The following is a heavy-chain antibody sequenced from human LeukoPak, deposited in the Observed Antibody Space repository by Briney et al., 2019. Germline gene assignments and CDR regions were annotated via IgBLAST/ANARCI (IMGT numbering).Heavy chain of an antibody. CDR3: ARDSNSYDSSAYYDTFDI. CDR2: IKKDGSEK. D-gene: IGHD3-22*01. V-gene: IGHV3-7*01. Sequence: GGPLRLSCYASGFSLNRYGMTWVRQAPGKGLEWVANIKKDGSEKHYVDSVKGRFTISRDNAKNSLYLQMSGLRAEGSAVYYCARDSNSYDSSAYYDTFDIWGQGTTVTVSS. CDR1: GFSLNRYG. J-gene: IGHJ3*02.